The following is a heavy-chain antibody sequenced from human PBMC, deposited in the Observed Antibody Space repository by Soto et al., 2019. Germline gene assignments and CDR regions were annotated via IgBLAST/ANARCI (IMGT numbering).Heavy chain of an antibody. V-gene: IGHV4-31*03. D-gene: IGHD3-9*01. CDR2: IYYRGST. CDR3: ARARNYDVLTGPRMDV. Sequence: QVQLQESGPGLVKPSQTLSLTCTVSNFSISSVGYYWTWIRQHPGKGLEWIGNIYYRGSTFYDPSLKSRVTISLDTSKNQFSLKLNSVTAADTAVYYCARARNYDVLTGPRMDVWGKGTTVTVSS. J-gene: IGHJ6*03. CDR1: NFSISSVGYY.